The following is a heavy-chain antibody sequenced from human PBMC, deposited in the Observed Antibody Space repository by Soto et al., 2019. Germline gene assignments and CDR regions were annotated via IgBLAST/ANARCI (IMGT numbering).Heavy chain of an antibody. CDR2: IYYSGST. CDR3: ARVWGGAFDI. CDR1: GGSISSYY. D-gene: IGHD3-10*01. V-gene: IGHV4-59*01. Sequence: SETLSLTCTVSGGSISSYYWSWIRQPPGKGLEWIGYIYYSGSTTYNPSLTSRVTISVDTSKNQFSLKLSSVTAADTAVYYCARVWGGAFDIWGQGTMVTVSS. J-gene: IGHJ3*02.